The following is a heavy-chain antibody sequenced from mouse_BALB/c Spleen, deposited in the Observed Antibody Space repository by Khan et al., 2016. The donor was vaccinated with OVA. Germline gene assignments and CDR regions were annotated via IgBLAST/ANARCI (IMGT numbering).Heavy chain of an antibody. V-gene: IGHV5-6*01. Sequence: EVELVESGGDLVKPGGSLKLSCAASGFTFSTYGMSWVRQAPDKRLEWVATVSTGGSYTYYPDSVKGRFTISRDNAKNTLYLQMSGLRSEDTAMFYCTRLAYYYDSVGFAYWGQGSLVTVSA. J-gene: IGHJ3*01. CDR2: VSTGGSYT. CDR1: GFTFSTYG. D-gene: IGHD1-1*01. CDR3: TRLAYYYDSVGFAY.